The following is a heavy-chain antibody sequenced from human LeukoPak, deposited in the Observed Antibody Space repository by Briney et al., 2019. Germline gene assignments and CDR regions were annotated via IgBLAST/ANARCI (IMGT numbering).Heavy chain of an antibody. CDR2: IIPVFGTP. D-gene: IGHD3-3*01. CDR3: AIDFAPNDFWSGSSGMNV. J-gene: IGHJ6*03. Sequence: ASVKVSCKASGDTFSSYAISWVRQAPGQGLEWMGGIIPVFGTPKYAQKFQGRVSITKDESTSTAYMELSSLSSEDTAVYYCAIDFAPNDFWSGSSGMNVWGKGTTVTVSS. CDR1: GDTFSSYA. V-gene: IGHV1-69*05.